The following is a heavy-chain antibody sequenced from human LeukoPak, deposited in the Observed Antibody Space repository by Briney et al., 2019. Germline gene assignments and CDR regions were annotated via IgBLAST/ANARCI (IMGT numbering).Heavy chain of an antibody. CDR2: ISNSGGTT. Sequence: GGSLRLSCAASGFTFSSYAMSWVRQAPGKGLEWVSGISNSGGTTYYADSVKGRFTISGDNSKNTLYLQMNSLRAEDTAVYYCAKYSDYDYFDYWGQGTLVTVSS. CDR1: GFTFSSYA. J-gene: IGHJ4*02. CDR3: AKYSDYDYFDY. V-gene: IGHV3-23*01. D-gene: IGHD4-11*01.